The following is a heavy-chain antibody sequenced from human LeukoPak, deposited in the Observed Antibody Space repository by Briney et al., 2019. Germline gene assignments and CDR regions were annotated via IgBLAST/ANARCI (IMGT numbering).Heavy chain of an antibody. Sequence: SETLSLTCTVSGGSISSYYWSWIRQPPGKGLEWIGYIYYSGSTNYNPSLKSRVTISVDTSKNQFSLKLSSVTAADPAVYYCARVFYQRSSPWAFDYWGQGTLVTVSS. CDR1: GGSISSYY. CDR3: ARVFYQRSSPWAFDY. D-gene: IGHD6-13*01. CDR2: IYYSGST. J-gene: IGHJ4*02. V-gene: IGHV4-59*01.